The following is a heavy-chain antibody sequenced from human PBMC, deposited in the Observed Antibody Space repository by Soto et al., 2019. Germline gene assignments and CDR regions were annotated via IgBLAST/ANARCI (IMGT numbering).Heavy chain of an antibody. CDR2: ISGYNGNT. Sequence: ASVKVSCKASGYTFSGYSITWVRQAPGQGLEWMGRISGYNGNTNYARTLRGRLTLTTDTSTSTAYMELRSLTSDDTAVYYCARDVFCGGAPACPDMDVWGQGNTVTSP. CDR3: ARDVFCGGAPACPDMDV. CDR1: GYTFSGYS. J-gene: IGHJ6*02. V-gene: IGHV1-18*04. D-gene: IGHD2-21*01.